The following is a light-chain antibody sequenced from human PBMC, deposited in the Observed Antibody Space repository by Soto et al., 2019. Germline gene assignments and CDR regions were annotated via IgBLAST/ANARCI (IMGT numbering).Light chain of an antibody. V-gene: IGKV3-20*01. CDR2: GAS. J-gene: IGKJ1*01. Sequence: EIVLTQSPGTLSLSPGERATLSCRASQSVSSSYLAWYQQKPGQAPRLVIYGASRRATGIPDRFSGSGSGTDLTLTISRLEPEDFAVYYCQQYGRSLWTFGQGTKVEIK. CDR1: QSVSSSY. CDR3: QQYGRSLWT.